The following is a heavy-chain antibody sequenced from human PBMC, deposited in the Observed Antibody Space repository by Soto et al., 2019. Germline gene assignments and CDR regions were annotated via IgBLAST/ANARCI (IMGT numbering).Heavy chain of an antibody. J-gene: IGHJ5*02. CDR1: GGSISRGGYY. V-gene: IGHV4-31*03. CDR3: ARVGPWVPYYYDSSPYTFENWFDP. Sequence: SETLSLTCTVSGGSISRGGYYWSWIRQHPGKGLEWIGYIYYSGSTYYNPSLNSRVTLSIDMTNNHVSLILNSVTAADTAVYYCARVGPWVPYYYDSSPYTFENWFDPWGQGTLVTVSS. D-gene: IGHD3-22*01. CDR2: IYYSGST.